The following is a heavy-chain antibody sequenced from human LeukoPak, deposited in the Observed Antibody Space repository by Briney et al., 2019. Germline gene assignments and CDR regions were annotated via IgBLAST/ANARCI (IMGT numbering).Heavy chain of an antibody. CDR1: GFNVSNNY. CDR2: IYSGGST. J-gene: IGHJ4*02. D-gene: IGHD2-2*01. Sequence: GGSLRLSCLASGFNVSNNYMSWVRQAPGKGLECVSVIYSGGSTYYADSVKGRFTISRDKSKNTVYLQMNSLRAEDTAVYYCARVFRGYCSSTSCYHFDYWGQGTLVTVSS. CDR3: ARVFRGYCSSTSCYHFDY. V-gene: IGHV3-53*01.